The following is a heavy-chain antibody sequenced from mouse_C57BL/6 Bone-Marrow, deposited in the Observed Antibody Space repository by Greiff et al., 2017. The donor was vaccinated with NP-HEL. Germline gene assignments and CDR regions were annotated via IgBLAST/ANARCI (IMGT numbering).Heavy chain of an antibody. CDR1: GYTFTDYY. CDR3: AREEVGITTAVGGYAMDY. V-gene: IGHV1-19*01. J-gene: IGHJ4*01. CDR2: INPYNGGT. Sequence: EVQLQQSGPVLVKPGASVKMSCKASGYTFTDYYMNWVKQSHGKSLEWIGVINPYNGGTSYNQKFKGKATLTVDKSSSTAYMELNSLTSEDSAVDYSAREEVGITTAVGGYAMDYWGQGTSVTVSS. D-gene: IGHD1-1*01.